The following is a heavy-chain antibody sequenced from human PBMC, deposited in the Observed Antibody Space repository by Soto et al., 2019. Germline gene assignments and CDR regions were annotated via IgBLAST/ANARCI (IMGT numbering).Heavy chain of an antibody. CDR3: AKEGVYDFWSGYYTELDY. CDR2: ISGSGGST. J-gene: IGHJ4*02. D-gene: IGHD3-3*01. Sequence: EVQLLASGGGLVQPGGSLRLSCAASGFTFSSYAMSWVRQAPGKGLEWVSAISGSGGSTYYADSVKGRFTISRDNSKNTLYLQMNSLRAEDTAVYYCAKEGVYDFWSGYYTELDYWGQGTLVTVSS. V-gene: IGHV3-23*01. CDR1: GFTFSSYA.